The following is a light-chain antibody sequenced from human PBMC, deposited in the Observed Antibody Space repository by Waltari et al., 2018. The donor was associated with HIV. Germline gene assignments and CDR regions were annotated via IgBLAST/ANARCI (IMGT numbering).Light chain of an antibody. CDR1: QSLSGY. CDR2: DVS. J-gene: IGKJ1*01. Sequence: EIVLTQSPATLSLSPGDRATLSCRASQSLSGYLAWYQQKPGQAPRLLIYDVSNRATGIPARFSGSGSGTDFTLNVSSLEPEDFAVYYCQQRRNWPQTFGQGTKVEIK. V-gene: IGKV3-11*01. CDR3: QQRRNWPQT.